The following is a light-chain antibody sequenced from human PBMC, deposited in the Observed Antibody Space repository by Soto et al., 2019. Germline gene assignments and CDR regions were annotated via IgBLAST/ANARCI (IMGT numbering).Light chain of an antibody. Sequence: DIQMTQSPSSLSASVGDRVTITCRASETIDTYLNWYQQKPGKAPRLLIYFASSLQSGVPVRFSGSGSGTEFTLTISSLQREDFATYFCQQDYNFPRTFGLGTKSEIK. J-gene: IGKJ1*01. CDR2: FAS. CDR3: QQDYNFPRT. CDR1: ETIDTY. V-gene: IGKV1-39*01.